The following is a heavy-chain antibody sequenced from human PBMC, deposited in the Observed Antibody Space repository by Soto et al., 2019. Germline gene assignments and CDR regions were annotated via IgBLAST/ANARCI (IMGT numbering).Heavy chain of an antibody. CDR3: TTDRCYSPVDH. J-gene: IGHJ4*02. CDR1: GFSFSSAW. V-gene: IGHV3-15*01. CDR2: IKSKSDGGTT. Sequence: GGSLRLSCAAYGFSFSSAWMSWVRQTPEKGLEWVGRIKSKSDGGTTHYATPVKGRFTISRDDSENTLYLQMTSLKTEDTAVYYCTTDRCYSPVDHWGQGTLVTVSS. D-gene: IGHD2-15*01.